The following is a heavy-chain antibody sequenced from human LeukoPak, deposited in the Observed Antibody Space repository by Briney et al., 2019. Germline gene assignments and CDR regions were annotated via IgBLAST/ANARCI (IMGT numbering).Heavy chain of an antibody. CDR1: GFTFSSYG. CDR2: IRYDGSNK. CDR3: AKAGVDIVGGYYYYMDV. J-gene: IGHJ6*03. Sequence: GGSLRLSCAASGFTFSSYGMHWVRQAPGKGLEWVAFIRYDGSNKYYADSVKGRFTISRDNSKNTLYLQMNSLRAEDTAVYYCAKAGVDIVGGYYYYMDVWGKGTTVTVSS. V-gene: IGHV3-30*02. D-gene: IGHD2-15*01.